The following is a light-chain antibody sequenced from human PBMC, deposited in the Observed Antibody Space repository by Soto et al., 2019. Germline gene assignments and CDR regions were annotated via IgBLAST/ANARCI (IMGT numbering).Light chain of an antibody. J-gene: IGKJ4*01. CDR1: QSISSY. CDR3: QQSYSPPYT. CDR2: AAS. V-gene: IGKV1-39*01. Sequence: DIQMTQPPSSLSSSVGDRVTITCRASQSISSYLNWYQQKPVKAPKLLIYAASSLQSGVPSRFSGSGSGTDFILTISSLQPEDFARYYCQQSYSPPYTFGGGTKVDI.